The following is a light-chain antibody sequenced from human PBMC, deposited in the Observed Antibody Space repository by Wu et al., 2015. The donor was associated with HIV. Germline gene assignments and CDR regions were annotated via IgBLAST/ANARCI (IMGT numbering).Light chain of an antibody. CDR3: HLYGTSQDT. CDR2: GAS. V-gene: IGKV3-15*01. Sequence: EIVLTQSPATLSVSPGERATLFCGASQSVSSNLAWYQQTPGQAPRLLIYGASTRATGVPARFRGSGSGTEFTLTISRLEPGDSAVYYCHLYGTSQDTFGQGTKLEIQ. CDR1: QSVSSN. J-gene: IGKJ2*01.